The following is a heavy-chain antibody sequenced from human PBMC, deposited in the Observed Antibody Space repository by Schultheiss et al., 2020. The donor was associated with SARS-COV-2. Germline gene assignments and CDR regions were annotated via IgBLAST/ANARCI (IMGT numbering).Heavy chain of an antibody. CDR1: GFTFSSYG. V-gene: IGHV3-23*01. CDR3: AKRQTYYGAALDY. Sequence: GGSLRLSCAASGFTFSSYGMHWVRQAPGKGLEWVSAISDSGGSTYYADSVKGRFTISRDNSNNTLYLQMNSLRAEDTAVYYCAKRQTYYGAALDYWGQGTLVTVSS. D-gene: IGHD4-17*01. J-gene: IGHJ4*02. CDR2: ISDSGGST.